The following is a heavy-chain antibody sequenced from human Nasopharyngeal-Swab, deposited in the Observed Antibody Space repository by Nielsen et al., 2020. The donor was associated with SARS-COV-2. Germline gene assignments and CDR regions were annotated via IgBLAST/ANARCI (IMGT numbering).Heavy chain of an antibody. CDR2: IIPIFGTA. D-gene: IGHD5-12*01. CDR3: ARWGIVATGSYYYGMDV. J-gene: IGHJ6*02. Sequence: WVRQAPGQGLEWMGGIIPIFGTANYAQKFQGRATITADESTSTAYMELSSLRSEDTAVYYCARWGIVATGSYYYGMDVWGQGTTVTVSS. V-gene: IGHV1-69*01.